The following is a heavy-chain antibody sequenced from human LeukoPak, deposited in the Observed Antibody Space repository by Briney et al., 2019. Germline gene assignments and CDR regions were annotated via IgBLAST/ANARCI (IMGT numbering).Heavy chain of an antibody. CDR3: ARIIVGALDY. CDR2: ISYDGRNQ. J-gene: IGHJ4*02. CDR1: GFIFSSYG. Sequence: GGSLRLSCEASGFIFSSYGFHWVRQAPGKGLEWVTLISYDGRNQYYGQSVKGRFTISRDNAKNTLYLQMNSLRAEDTALYYCARIIVGALDYWGQGTLVTVSS. D-gene: IGHD1-26*01. V-gene: IGHV3-30*03.